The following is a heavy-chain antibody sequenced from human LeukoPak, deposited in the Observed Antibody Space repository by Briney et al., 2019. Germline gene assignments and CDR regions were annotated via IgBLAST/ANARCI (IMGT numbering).Heavy chain of an antibody. Sequence: ASVKVSCKASGYTFTGYYMHWVRQAPGQGLEWMGWINPNSGGTNYAQKFQGRVTMTRDTSISTVYMELSRLRSDDTAVYYCVRDRLRLGYERTNWFDPWGQGTLVTVSS. V-gene: IGHV1-2*02. J-gene: IGHJ5*02. CDR2: INPNSGGT. D-gene: IGHD2-15*01. CDR3: VRDRLRLGYERTNWFDP. CDR1: GYTFTGYY.